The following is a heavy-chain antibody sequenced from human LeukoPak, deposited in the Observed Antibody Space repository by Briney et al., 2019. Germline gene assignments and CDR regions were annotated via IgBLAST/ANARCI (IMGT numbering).Heavy chain of an antibody. J-gene: IGHJ4*02. Sequence: GASVKVSCKASGNSLNNYHMHWVRQAPGQGLEWLGIIRPGGDGPSYAQKFQGRVTMTRDMSTSTVYMELSSLTSDDTAVYYCGRDPTYRNYFDSWGREPWSPSPQ. V-gene: IGHV1-46*02. CDR2: IRPGGDGP. CDR3: GRDPTYRNYFDS. CDR1: GNSLNNYH. D-gene: IGHD1-1*01.